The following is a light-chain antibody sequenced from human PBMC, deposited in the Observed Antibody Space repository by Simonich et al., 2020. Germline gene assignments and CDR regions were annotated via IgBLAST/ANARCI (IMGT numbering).Light chain of an antibody. Sequence: QSALTQPASVSGSPGQSLTISCTGTSCDVGSYNLVSWYPQLPGKAPKLMIYEGSNRPSGVSNRFSGPKSGNTASLEISGLQAEDEADYYCCSYAGSSTWVFGGGTKLTVL. CDR2: EGS. V-gene: IGLV2-23*01. CDR3: CSYAGSSTWV. J-gene: IGLJ3*02. CDR1: SCDVGSYNL.